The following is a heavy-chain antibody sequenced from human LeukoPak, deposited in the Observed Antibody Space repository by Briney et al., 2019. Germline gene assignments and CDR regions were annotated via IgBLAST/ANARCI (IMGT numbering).Heavy chain of an antibody. D-gene: IGHD3-10*01. J-gene: IGHJ3*02. CDR3: ARGVLLWFGEHDAFDI. V-gene: IGHV4-59*08. CDR2: IYYSGST. CDR1: GASISSYY. Sequence: SETLSLTCTVSGASISSYYWSWIRQPPGKGLEWIGYIYYSGSTNYNPSLKSRVTISVDTSKNQFSLKLSSVTAADTAVYYCARGVLLWFGEHDAFDIWGQGTMVTVSS.